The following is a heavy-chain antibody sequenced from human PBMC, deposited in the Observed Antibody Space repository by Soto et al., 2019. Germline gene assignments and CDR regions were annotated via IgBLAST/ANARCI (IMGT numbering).Heavy chain of an antibody. CDR3: ARGLIVGATTFDY. CDR2: NNPNSGGT. CDR1: GYTFTGYY. Sequence: ASVKVSCKASGYTFTGYYMHWVRQAPGQGLEWMGWNNPNSGGTNYAQKFQGWVTMTRDTSISTAYMVLSRLRSVDTAVYYCARGLIVGATTFDYWGQGTLVTVSS. V-gene: IGHV1-2*04. J-gene: IGHJ4*02. D-gene: IGHD1-26*01.